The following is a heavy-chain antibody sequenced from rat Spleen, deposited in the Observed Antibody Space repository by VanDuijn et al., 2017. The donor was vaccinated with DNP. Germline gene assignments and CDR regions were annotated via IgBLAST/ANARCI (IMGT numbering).Heavy chain of an antibody. CDR1: RFTFSDYN. CDR3: TTDFERGY. D-gene: IGHD1-11*01. J-gene: IGHJ2*01. Sequence: EVQLVQSGGGLVQPERSLKLSCTASRFTFSDYNMAWVRQAPKKGLEWVASITYGGSSTYYRDSVKGRFTISRDNAKNTLYLQMDSLRSEDTTTFYCTTDFERGYWGQGVMVTVSS. V-gene: IGHV5S10*01. CDR2: ITYGGSST.